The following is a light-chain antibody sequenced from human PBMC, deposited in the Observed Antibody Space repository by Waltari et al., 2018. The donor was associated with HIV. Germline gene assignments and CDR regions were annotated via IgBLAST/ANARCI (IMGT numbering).Light chain of an antibody. Sequence: SYELTQPPSVSVSPGQTARITCSGDALPRKYAFWYQQKSGQAPVLVIYEDNRRPSGIPERFYGSSSGKMATLTISGAQVEDEGDYYCYSTDDSGNPLAVFGGGTQLTVL. CDR3: YSTDDSGNPLAV. CDR1: ALPRKY. CDR2: EDN. J-gene: IGLJ7*01. V-gene: IGLV3-10*01.